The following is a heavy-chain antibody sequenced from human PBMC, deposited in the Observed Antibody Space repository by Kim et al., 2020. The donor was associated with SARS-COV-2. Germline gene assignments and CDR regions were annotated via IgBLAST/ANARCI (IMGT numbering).Heavy chain of an antibody. CDR1: GFTFSGSA. CDR2: IRTKANNYAT. V-gene: IGHV3-73*01. D-gene: IGHD2-15*01. CDR3: TSTVALYYFDY. J-gene: IGHJ4*02. Sequence: GGSLRLSCAASGFTFSGSAMHWVRQASGKGLEWVGRIRTKANNYATTYAASVKGRFTISRDDSKNTAYLQMNSLKTEDTAVYFCTSTVALYYFDYWGQGMLVPISS.